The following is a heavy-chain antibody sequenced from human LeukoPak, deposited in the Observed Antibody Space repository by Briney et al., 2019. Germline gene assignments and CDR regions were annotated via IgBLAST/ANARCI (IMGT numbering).Heavy chain of an antibody. J-gene: IGHJ3*01. Sequence: PSETLSLTCTVSGGSISSGNYYWSWIRQPAGKGLEWIGYGHYSGSTFYNPSLNSRVTLSVDTSTNQFSLKLRSVTAADTAVYYCARWGGASALRVHAFDVWGLGTMVTVSS. CDR2: GHYSGST. CDR1: GGSISSGNYY. CDR3: ARWGGASALRVHAFDV. V-gene: IGHV4-61*10. D-gene: IGHD1-26*01.